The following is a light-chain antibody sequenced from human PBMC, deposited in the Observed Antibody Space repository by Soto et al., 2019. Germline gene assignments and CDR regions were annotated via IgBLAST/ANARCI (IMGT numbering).Light chain of an antibody. CDR3: SSSSSRSTVV. J-gene: IGLJ2*01. V-gene: IGLV2-14*01. CDR1: SSDVGCYNY. Sequence: HSVLTQPASVSGSPGQSITIYCTGTSSDVGCYNYVSWYQQHPGKAPKLMSYDVSNRPSGFSTRFSGSKSGNTASLTISGLQAEYEADYYCSSSSSRSTVVLGGGTKLTVL. CDR2: DVS.